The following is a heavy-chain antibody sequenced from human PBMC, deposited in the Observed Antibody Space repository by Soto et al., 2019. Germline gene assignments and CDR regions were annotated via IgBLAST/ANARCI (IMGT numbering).Heavy chain of an antibody. CDR2: INPNSGGT. V-gene: IGHV1-2*02. Sequence: SVKVSCKASGYTFTGYYMHWVRQAPGQGLEWMGWINPNSGGTNYAQKFQGRVTMTRDTSISTAYMELSRLRSDDTAVYYCARAPGYDFWSGYRLGDNWFDPWGQGTLVTVSS. CDR1: GYTFTGYY. CDR3: ARAPGYDFWSGYRLGDNWFDP. D-gene: IGHD3-3*01. J-gene: IGHJ5*02.